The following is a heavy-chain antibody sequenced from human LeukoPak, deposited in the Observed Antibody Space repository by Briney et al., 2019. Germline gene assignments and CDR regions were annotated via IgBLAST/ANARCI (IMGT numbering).Heavy chain of an antibody. J-gene: IGHJ4*02. CDR1: GFTFSSSA. V-gene: IGHV3-23*01. CDR2: ISGSGTGT. CDR3: AKEGGTGTRFDY. Sequence: GGSLRLSCAASGFTFSSSAMSWVRQAPGKGLYWVSAISGSGTGTYYADSVKGRFTISRDNSKSTLYLQMNSLRAEDTAVYYCAKEGGTGTRFDYLGQGTLVTVSS. D-gene: IGHD1-7*01.